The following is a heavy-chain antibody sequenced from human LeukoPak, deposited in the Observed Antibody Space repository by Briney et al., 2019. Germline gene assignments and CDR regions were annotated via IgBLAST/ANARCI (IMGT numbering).Heavy chain of an antibody. CDR3: ARVTAHYYYYYYGMDV. J-gene: IGHJ6*02. D-gene: IGHD5-18*01. Sequence: SETLSLTCAVYGGSFSGYYWSWIRQPPGKGLEWIGEINHSGSTNYNPSLKSRVTISVDTSKNQFSLKLSSVTAADTAVYYRARVTAHYYYYYYGMDVWGQGTTVTVSS. CDR2: INHSGST. CDR1: GGSFSGYY. V-gene: IGHV4-34*01.